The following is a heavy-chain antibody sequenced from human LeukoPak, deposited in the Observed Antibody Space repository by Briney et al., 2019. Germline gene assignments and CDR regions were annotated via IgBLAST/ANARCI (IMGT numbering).Heavy chain of an antibody. CDR2: ISSSSSTI. CDR1: GFTFSSYS. CDR3: AKAPLGVINWFDP. V-gene: IGHV3-48*01. J-gene: IGHJ5*02. D-gene: IGHD2-8*01. Sequence: GGSLRLSCAASGFTFSSYSMNWVRQAPGKGLEWVSYISSSSSTIYYADSVKGRFTISRDNAKNSLYLQMNSLRAEDTAVYYCAKAPLGVINWFDPWGQGTLVTVSS.